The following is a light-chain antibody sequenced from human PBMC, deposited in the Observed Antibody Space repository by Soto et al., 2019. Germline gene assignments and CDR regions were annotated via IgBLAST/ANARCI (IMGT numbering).Light chain of an antibody. Sequence: ENVLTQSPGTLYLSPGERATLSCRASQSVSSSSLAWYQQKPGQPPSLLIFDASNRTTGIPDRFSGSGSRTDFTLTISSMDPEDFAVYYGQRYGCTPPSWTFGQGTKVEIK. CDR2: DAS. CDR1: QSVSSSS. J-gene: IGKJ1*01. CDR3: QRYGCTPPSWT. V-gene: IGKV3-20*01.